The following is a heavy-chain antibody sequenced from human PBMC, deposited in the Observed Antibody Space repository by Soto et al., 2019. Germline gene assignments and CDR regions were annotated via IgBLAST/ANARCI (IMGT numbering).Heavy chain of an antibody. J-gene: IGHJ3*02. Sequence: GGSLRLSCAASGFTFSSYGMHWVRQAPGKGLEWVAVIWYDGSNKYYADSVKGRFTISRDNSKNTLYLQMNSLRAEDTAVYYCARDRWYYDGSGRYYSGAFDIWGQGTMVTVSS. CDR1: GFTFSSYG. D-gene: IGHD3-22*01. CDR2: IWYDGSNK. CDR3: ARDRWYYDGSGRYYSGAFDI. V-gene: IGHV3-33*01.